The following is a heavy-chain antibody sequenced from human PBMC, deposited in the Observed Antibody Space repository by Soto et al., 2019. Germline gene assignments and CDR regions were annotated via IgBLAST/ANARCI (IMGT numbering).Heavy chain of an antibody. CDR2: IYATGTT. CDR3: VRDGTKTLRDWCDP. D-gene: IGHD1-1*01. J-gene: IGHJ5*02. V-gene: IGHV4-4*07. Sequence: SETLSLTCTVSGASISGFYWSWIRKSAGKGLEWIGRIYATGTTDYNPSLKSRVMMSVDTSKNQFSLKLRSVTAVDTAVYYCVRDGTKTLRDWCDPWGQGISVTVSS. CDR1: GASISGFY.